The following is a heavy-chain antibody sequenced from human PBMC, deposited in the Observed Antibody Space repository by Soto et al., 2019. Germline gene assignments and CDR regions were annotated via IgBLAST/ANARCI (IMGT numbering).Heavy chain of an antibody. Sequence: PGGSLRLSCAASGFTISSYAMNWVRQAPGKGLEWVSVISGSGDSTYYADSVKGRFTISRDNSKNTLYLQMNSLRTEDTAVYYYGRRGLGTYLDFWAQGTLVTVSS. CDR3: GRRGLGTYLDF. J-gene: IGHJ4*02. CDR2: ISGSGDST. D-gene: IGHD6-13*01. CDR1: GFTISSYA. V-gene: IGHV3-23*01.